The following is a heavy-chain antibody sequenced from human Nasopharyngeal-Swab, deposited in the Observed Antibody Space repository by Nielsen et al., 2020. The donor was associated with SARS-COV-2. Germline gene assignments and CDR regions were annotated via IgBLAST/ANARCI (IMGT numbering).Heavy chain of an antibody. J-gene: IGHJ4*02. CDR3: ARVYSRSFEY. V-gene: IGHV1-2*05. CDR2: INPNSGDT. D-gene: IGHD6-6*01. CDR1: GYTFTDYY. Sequence: ASVKVSCKASGYTFTDYYMHWVRQAPGQGLEWMGRINPNSGDTNYAQKFQGRVTMTRDTSISTAYMELSRLRSDDTDVYYCARVYSRSFEYWGQGTQVTVSS.